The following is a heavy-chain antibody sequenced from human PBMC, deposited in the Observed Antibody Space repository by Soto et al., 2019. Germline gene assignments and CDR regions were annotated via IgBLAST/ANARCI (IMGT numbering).Heavy chain of an antibody. Sequence: GGSLRLSCVGPGFIFSSYYMNWVRQAPGKGLEWVSSISGGSAYIYYADSVKGRFTISRDNAKNSLYLEMNSLRVEDTAVYYCVRVWRLVGRYGMDVWGQGTKVSVSS. CDR3: VRVWRLVGRYGMDV. J-gene: IGHJ6*02. V-gene: IGHV3-21*01. D-gene: IGHD6-25*01. CDR1: GFIFSSYY. CDR2: ISGGSAYI.